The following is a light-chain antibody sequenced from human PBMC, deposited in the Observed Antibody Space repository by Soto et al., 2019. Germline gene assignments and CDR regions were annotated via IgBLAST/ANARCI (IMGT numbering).Light chain of an antibody. CDR3: QQSFSSPFT. J-gene: IGKJ3*01. V-gene: IGKV1-39*01. CDR1: QSIRSH. Sequence: DIQMTQSPSSLSASVGDRVSITCRASQSIRSHLNWFQHKPGKAPKVLIYGASSLQGGVPSRFSGSGSGTDFILTIKSLQPEDFATYYCQQSFSSPFTFGPGTKVDVK. CDR2: GAS.